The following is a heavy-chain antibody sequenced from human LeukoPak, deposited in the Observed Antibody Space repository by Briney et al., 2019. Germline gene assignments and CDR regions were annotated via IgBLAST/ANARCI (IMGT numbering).Heavy chain of an antibody. J-gene: IGHJ4*02. D-gene: IGHD5-18*01. CDR1: GGSFSGYY. V-gene: IGHV4-34*01. CDR3: ARGHVDTAMVHFDY. Sequence: SETLSLTCAVYGGSFSGYYWSWIRQPPGKGLEWIGEINHSGSTNYNPSLKSRVTISVDTSKNHFSLKLSSVTAADTAVYYCARGHVDTAMVHFDYWGQGTLVTVSS. CDR2: INHSGST.